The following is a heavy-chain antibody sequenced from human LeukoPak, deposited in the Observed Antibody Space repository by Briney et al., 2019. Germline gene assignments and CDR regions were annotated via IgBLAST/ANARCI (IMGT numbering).Heavy chain of an antibody. Sequence: SETLSLTCTVSGGSISSSSYYWGWIRQPPGKGLEWIGSIYYSGSTYYNPSLKSRVTISVDTSKNQFSLKVSSVTAADTAVYYCARDVRGTSAMDVWGKGTTVTVSS. D-gene: IGHD2-2*01. CDR3: ARDVRGTSAMDV. V-gene: IGHV4-39*07. CDR1: GGSISSSSYY. J-gene: IGHJ6*03. CDR2: IYYSGST.